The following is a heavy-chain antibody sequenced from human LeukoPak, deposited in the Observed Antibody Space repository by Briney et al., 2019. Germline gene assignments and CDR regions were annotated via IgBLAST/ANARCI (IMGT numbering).Heavy chain of an antibody. CDR2: IYDGDSDT. D-gene: IGHD3-10*01. CDR1: ESILTSYW. J-gene: IGHJ3*02. V-gene: IGHV5-51*01. Sequence: RGGSLQISSEGSESILTSYWIGWVGQLPGKGREWMGIIYDGDSDTKDTPSFQGQVTTSADTSITTANLQWSSLKASGEAMTRRSLTLVTVEVVVVARGAFDIWGQGTMVTVSS. CDR3: SLTLVTVEVVVVARGAFDI.